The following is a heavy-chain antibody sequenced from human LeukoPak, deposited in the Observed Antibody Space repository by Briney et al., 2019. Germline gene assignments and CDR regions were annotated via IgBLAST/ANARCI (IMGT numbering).Heavy chain of an antibody. CDR3: TTDFGQYYYDSSGYSFDY. CDR2: IKSKTDGGTT. V-gene: IGHV3-15*01. Sequence: WIRQPPGKGLEWVGRIKSKTDGGTTDYAAPVKGRFTISRDDSKNTLYLQMNSLKTEDTAVYYCTTDFGQYYYDSSGYSFDYWGQGTLVTVSS. D-gene: IGHD3-22*01. J-gene: IGHJ4*02.